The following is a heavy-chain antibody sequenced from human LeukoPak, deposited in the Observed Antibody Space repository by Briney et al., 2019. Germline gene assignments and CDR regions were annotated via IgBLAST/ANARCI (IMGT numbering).Heavy chain of an antibody. CDR2: VHYSGNT. D-gene: IGHD6-6*01. Sequence: SETLSLTCTVSGGSISGYYWSWLRQSPGKGLEWIGYVHYSGNTHYNPYLKSRVTISVDTSKNQFSLTLTTVTAADTAVFYCARLEAALSTGGMDVWGQGTTVTVSS. J-gene: IGHJ6*02. CDR1: GGSISGYY. CDR3: ARLEAALSTGGMDV. V-gene: IGHV4-59*08.